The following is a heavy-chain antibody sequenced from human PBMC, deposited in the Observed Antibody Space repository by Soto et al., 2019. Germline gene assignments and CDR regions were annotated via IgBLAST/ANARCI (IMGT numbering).Heavy chain of an antibody. V-gene: IGHV1-69*13. CDR3: ARVVVLTGYYDYFDY. J-gene: IGHJ4*02. CDR2: IIPIFGTA. Sequence: SVKVSCKASGGTFSSYAISWVRQAPGPGLEWMGGIIPIFGTANYAQKFQGRVTITADESTSTAYMELSSLRSEDTAVYYCARVVVLTGYYDYFDYWGQGTLVT. CDR1: GGTFSSYA. D-gene: IGHD3-9*01.